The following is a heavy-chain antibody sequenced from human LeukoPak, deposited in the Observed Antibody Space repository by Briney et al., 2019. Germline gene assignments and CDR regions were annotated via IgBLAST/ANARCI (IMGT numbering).Heavy chain of an antibody. D-gene: IGHD4-17*01. CDR3: ARTYGDYPNYYFDY. J-gene: IGHJ4*02. V-gene: IGHV1-46*01. CDR2: ISPSGGST. CDR1: GYTFTSYY. Sequence: ASVKVSCKASGYTFTSYYIHWVRQAPGQGLGWMGIISPSGGSTSYAQKFQGRVTMTRDTSTSTVYMVLRSLRSEDTAVYYCARTYGDYPNYYFDYWGQGTLVTVSS.